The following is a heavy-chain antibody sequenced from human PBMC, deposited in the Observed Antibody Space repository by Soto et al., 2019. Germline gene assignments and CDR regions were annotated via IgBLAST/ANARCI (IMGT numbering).Heavy chain of an antibody. CDR3: ARDRFDKSSSSFYFDY. J-gene: IGHJ4*02. D-gene: IGHD6-6*01. Sequence: ASVKVSCKASGYTFISFGISWGRQAPGQGLEWMGWISACNGNTNYAQKFQGRVTMTTGTSTSTAYMELGRLRSEDTAVYYCARDRFDKSSSSFYFDYWGQGTLVTVSS. CDR2: ISACNGNT. V-gene: IGHV1-18*01. CDR1: GYTFISFG.